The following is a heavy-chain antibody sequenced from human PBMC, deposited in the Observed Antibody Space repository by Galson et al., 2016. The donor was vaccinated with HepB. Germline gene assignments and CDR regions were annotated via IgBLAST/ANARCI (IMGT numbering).Heavy chain of an antibody. J-gene: IGHJ3*01. D-gene: IGHD3-22*01. CDR3: ATDLVVSSLFSAFDL. CDR2: INQDGSVH. Sequence: SLRLSCAASGFTFNNFWMNWVRQAPGKGLEWVANINQDGSVHKYVDSVKGRFTISRDNAENSLFLQMNSLRAEDTALYCCATDLVVSSLFSAFDLWGQGTIVSVSS. V-gene: IGHV3-7*01. CDR1: GFTFNNFW.